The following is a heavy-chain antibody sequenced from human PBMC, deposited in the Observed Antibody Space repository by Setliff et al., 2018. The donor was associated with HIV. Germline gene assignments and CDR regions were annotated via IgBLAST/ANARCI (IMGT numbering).Heavy chain of an antibody. Sequence: SETLSLTCAVYGGSFSGYDWSWIRQPPGKGLEWIGEINHSGSTNYNPSLNSRVTISVDTSKNQFSLKLYSVTALDTAVYYCARKGSSSRSQEYYYDFWGQGTLVTVSS. D-gene: IGHD6-13*01. CDR3: ARKGSSSRSQEYYYDF. CDR1: GGSFSGYD. V-gene: IGHV4-34*01. CDR2: INHSGST. J-gene: IGHJ4*02.